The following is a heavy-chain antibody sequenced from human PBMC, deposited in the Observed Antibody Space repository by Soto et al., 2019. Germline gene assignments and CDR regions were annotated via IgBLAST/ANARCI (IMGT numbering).Heavy chain of an antibody. D-gene: IGHD2-2*01. J-gene: IGHJ3*02. V-gene: IGHV3-33*01. Sequence: QVQLVESGGGVVQPGRSLRLSCVASGFTFSSHGIHWVRQAPGKGLEWVAFIWYDGSNEYYADSVKGRFTISRDNTKNTLSLQMNSLRAEDTALYYCARAGLWGYEEFEIWGQGTMVTVSS. CDR1: GFTFSSHG. CDR3: ARAGLWGYEEFEI. CDR2: IWYDGSNE.